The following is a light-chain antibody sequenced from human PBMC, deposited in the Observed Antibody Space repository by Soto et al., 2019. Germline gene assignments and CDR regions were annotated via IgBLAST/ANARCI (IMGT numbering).Light chain of an antibody. Sequence: SPPSLPSSVCGSPGQSVTISCTGTISDVGSYNLVSWYQQHPGKAPKLMIYEGSKRPSGVSNRFSGSKSGNTASLTISGLQPVDEADYYCCSYAGSSYVFGTGTKVTV. CDR3: CSYAGSSYV. J-gene: IGLJ1*01. V-gene: IGLV2-23*01. CDR2: EGS. CDR1: ISDVGSYNL.